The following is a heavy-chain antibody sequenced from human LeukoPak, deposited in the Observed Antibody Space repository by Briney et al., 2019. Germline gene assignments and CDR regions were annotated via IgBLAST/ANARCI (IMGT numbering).Heavy chain of an antibody. CDR3: ARDVGGGSSYYYYGMDV. CDR1: GGTFSSYA. J-gene: IGHJ6*04. Sequence: SVKVSCKPSGGTFSSYAISWVRQAPGQGLEWMGGIIPIFGTANYAQKFQGRVTITADESTSTAYMELSSLRSEDTAAYYCARDVGGGSSYYYYGMDVWGKGTTVTVSS. CDR2: IIPIFGTA. D-gene: IGHD2-15*01. V-gene: IGHV1-69*13.